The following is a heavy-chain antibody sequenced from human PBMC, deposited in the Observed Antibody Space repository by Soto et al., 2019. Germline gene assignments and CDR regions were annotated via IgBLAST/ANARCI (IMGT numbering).Heavy chain of an antibody. V-gene: IGHV1-3*01. CDR1: GFTFTSYA. CDR3: ARGPLSLYSADFR. D-gene: IGHD4-4*01. J-gene: IGHJ4*02. Sequence: QVHVVQSGAEVKKPGASVMLSCKNSGFTFTSYAVHWVRQAPGQRPEWMGWINVGNGDTKYSQKFHDRVIITRNTSASTVYMCLSSLRSEDTAIYYCARGPLSLYSADFRWGQGTLVTVSS. CDR2: INVGNGDT.